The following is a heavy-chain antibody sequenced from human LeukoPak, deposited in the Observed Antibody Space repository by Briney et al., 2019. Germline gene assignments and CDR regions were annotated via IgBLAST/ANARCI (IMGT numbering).Heavy chain of an antibody. J-gene: IGHJ6*03. CDR1: GDSISSYY. Sequence: SETLSLTCSVSGDSISSYYWTWIRQTPGKGLEWIAYIHYNGNTKSNPSLKSRVTISVDTSKNQFSLKLSSVTAADTAVYYCARQQDSSSWYYYYYYMDVWGKGTTVTVSS. CDR2: IHYNGNT. CDR3: ARQQDSSSWYYYYYYMDV. V-gene: IGHV4-59*08. D-gene: IGHD6-13*01.